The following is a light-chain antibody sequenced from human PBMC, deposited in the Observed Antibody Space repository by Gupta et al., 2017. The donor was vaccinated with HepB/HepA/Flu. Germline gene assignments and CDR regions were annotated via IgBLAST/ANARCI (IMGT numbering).Light chain of an antibody. Sequence: DTVVTQSPLILSVSPGDRVTISCRTSQNVGTNLDWYQQKVGQAPRLLVFGASSRATGIPARFIGSGSETEFSLNISSVQSEDFALYFCQQYDRWPLSFGEGT. CDR3: QQYDRWPLS. J-gene: IGKJ2*03. V-gene: IGKV3-15*01. CDR2: GAS. CDR1: QNVGTN.